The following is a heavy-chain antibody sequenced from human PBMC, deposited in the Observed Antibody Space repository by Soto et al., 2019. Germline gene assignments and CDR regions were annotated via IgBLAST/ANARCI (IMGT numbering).Heavy chain of an antibody. V-gene: IGHV4-38-2*01. CDR3: ARQYSSSSGWFDR. CDR1: GYSISSGFY. Sequence: SETLSLTCAVSGYSISSGFYWGLIRQPPGKGLEWIGSIYHSGNACYSPSLRSQVTISVDTSKNQFSLKVNSATAADTAIYYCARQYSSSSGWFDRWGQGTLVAVSS. CDR2: IYHSGNA. D-gene: IGHD6-6*01. J-gene: IGHJ5*02.